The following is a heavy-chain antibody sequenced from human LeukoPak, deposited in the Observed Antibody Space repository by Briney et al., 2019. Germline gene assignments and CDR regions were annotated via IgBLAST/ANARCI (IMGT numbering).Heavy chain of an antibody. Sequence: ASVKVSCKASGGTFSSYAISWVRLAPGQGLEWMGRIIHIFGTANYAQKFQGRVTITTDESTSTAYMELSSLRSEDTAVYYCASEAWGYYDSSGYFDYWGQGTLVTVSS. J-gene: IGHJ4*02. CDR3: ASEAWGYYDSSGYFDY. D-gene: IGHD3-22*01. CDR2: IIHIFGTA. V-gene: IGHV1-69*05. CDR1: GGTFSSYA.